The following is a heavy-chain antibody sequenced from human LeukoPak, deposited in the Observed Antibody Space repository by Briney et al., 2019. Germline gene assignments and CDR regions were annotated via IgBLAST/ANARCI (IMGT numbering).Heavy chain of an antibody. CDR1: GFTFSNYA. CDR3: ADYSSKGY. J-gene: IGHJ4*02. Sequence: PGGSLRLSCAASGFTFSNYAMLWVRQAPGKGLEWVAIISFDGSNKYYADSVKGRFTISRDNSKNTLYLQMNSLRAEDTAVYYCADYSSKGYWGQGTLVTASS. CDR2: ISFDGSNK. D-gene: IGHD6-19*01. V-gene: IGHV3-30-3*01.